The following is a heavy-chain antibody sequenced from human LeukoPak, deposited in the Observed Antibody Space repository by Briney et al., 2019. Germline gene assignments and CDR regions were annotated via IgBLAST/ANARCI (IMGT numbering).Heavy chain of an antibody. J-gene: IGHJ4*02. Sequence: GGSLRLSCAASGFSFSSYAMSWVRQAPGKGLEWVSAISGSGGGTYYADSVKGRFTISRDNSKNTLYLQMNSLRAEDTAVYYCAKGGSLLRDPYDYWGQGTLVTVSS. D-gene: IGHD3-22*01. CDR2: ISGSGGGT. V-gene: IGHV3-23*01. CDR3: AKGGSLLRDPYDY. CDR1: GFSFSSYA.